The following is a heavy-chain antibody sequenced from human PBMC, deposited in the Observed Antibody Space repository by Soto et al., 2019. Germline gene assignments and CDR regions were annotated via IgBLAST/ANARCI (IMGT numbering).Heavy chain of an antibody. CDR3: ARGSIVVVTVYAFDI. CDR2: ISSNGGST. CDR1: GFPFSSYA. Sequence: GGSLRLSCAASGFPFSSYAMHWVRPAPGKGLEYVSAISSNGGSTYYANSVKGRFTISRDNSKNTLYLQMGSLRAEDMAVYYCARGSIVVVTVYAFDIWGQGTMVTVSS. V-gene: IGHV3-64*01. J-gene: IGHJ3*02. D-gene: IGHD2-21*02.